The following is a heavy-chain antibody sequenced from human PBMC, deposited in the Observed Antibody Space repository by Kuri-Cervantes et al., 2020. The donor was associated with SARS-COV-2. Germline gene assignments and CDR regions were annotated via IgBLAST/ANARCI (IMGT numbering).Heavy chain of an antibody. J-gene: IGHJ4*02. Sequence: ASVKVSCKTPETTFPNYDINWVLQATGRRLEWMGMVKTNSGNTLYAQIFQGRVTMTRDTSTTTAYMELSSLTSEDTAIYYCYCAPKEGFDSWGQGTLVTVSS. CDR2: VKTNSGNT. V-gene: IGHV1-8*01. D-gene: IGHD2-21*01. CDR3: YCAPKEGFDS. CDR1: ETTFPNYD.